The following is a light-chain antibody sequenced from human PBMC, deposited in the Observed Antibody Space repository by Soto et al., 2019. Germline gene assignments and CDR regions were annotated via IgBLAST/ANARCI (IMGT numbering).Light chain of an antibody. Sequence: QPVLTQSSSASASLGSSVKLTCTLSSGHSSYIIAWHQQQPGKPPRYLMQHEGGGSYNKGSGVPDRFSGSISGADRYLTVSNLQFEDEADYYCETWDSTTHKVFGGGTKLTVL. CDR2: HEGGGSY. CDR1: SGHSSYI. CDR3: ETWDSTTHKV. V-gene: IGLV4-60*02. J-gene: IGLJ3*02.